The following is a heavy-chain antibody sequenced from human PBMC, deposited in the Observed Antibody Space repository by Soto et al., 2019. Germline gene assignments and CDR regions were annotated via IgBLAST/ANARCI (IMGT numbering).Heavy chain of an antibody. CDR1: GDSISSVDYF. J-gene: IGHJ5*01. D-gene: IGHD2-15*01. Sequence: SETLSLTCSVSGDSISSVDYFWAWIRQPPGQALEYIGYIYKSATTYYNPSFESRVAISLDTSKRQFSLNVTSVTAADTAVYFCARGRYCLTGRCFPNWFDSWGQGTLVTVSS. CDR3: ARGRYCLTGRCFPNWFDS. CDR2: IYKSATT. V-gene: IGHV4-30-4*01.